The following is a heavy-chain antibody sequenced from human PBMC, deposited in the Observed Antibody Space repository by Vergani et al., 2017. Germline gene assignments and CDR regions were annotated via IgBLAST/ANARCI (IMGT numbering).Heavy chain of an antibody. CDR3: ARDSRYCSSTSCYVGRDWFDP. CDR1: GYTFTSYY. D-gene: IGHD2-2*01. J-gene: IGHJ5*02. Sequence: QVQLVQSGAEVKKPGASVKVSCKASGYTFTSYYMHWVRQAPGQGLEWMGIINPSGGSTSYAQKFQGRVTMTRDPSTSTVYMELSSLRSEDTAVYYCARDSRYCSSTSCYVGRDWFDPWGQGTLVTVSS. V-gene: IGHV1-46*01. CDR2: INPSGGST.